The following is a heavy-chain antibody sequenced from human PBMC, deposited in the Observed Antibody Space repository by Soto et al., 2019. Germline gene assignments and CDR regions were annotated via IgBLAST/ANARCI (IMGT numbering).Heavy chain of an antibody. D-gene: IGHD3-22*01. CDR3: ARDIADDSSGYYDC. J-gene: IGHJ4*02. Sequence: QVQLQESGPGLVKPSQTLSLTCTVSGGSISSGGYYWSWIRQHPGKGLEWIGYIYYSGSTYYNPSLRSRVTISGDTSKNQFSLKLSSVTAADTAVYYCARDIADDSSGYYDCWGQGTLVTVSS. CDR2: IYYSGST. CDR1: GGSISSGGYY. V-gene: IGHV4-31*03.